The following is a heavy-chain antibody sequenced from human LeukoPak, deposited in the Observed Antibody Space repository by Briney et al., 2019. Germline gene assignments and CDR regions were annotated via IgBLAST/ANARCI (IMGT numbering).Heavy chain of an antibody. D-gene: IGHD3-3*01. CDR2: ISSSGSTM. CDR1: GFTFSYYY. V-gene: IGHV3-11*04. Sequence: GGSLRLSCAASGFTFSYYYMSWIRQAPGKGLEWVSYISSSGSTMYYADSVKGRFTISRYNAKNSLYLQMNSLRADDTAVYYCANFWSGYSPFDYWGQGTLVTVSS. J-gene: IGHJ4*02. CDR3: ANFWSGYSPFDY.